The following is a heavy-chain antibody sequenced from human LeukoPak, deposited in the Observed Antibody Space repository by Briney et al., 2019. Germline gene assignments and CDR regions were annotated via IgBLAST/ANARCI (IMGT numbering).Heavy chain of an antibody. Sequence: GASVKVSCKVSGYTLTELSMHWVRQAPGKGLEWVSSISSSSSYIYYADSVKGRFTISRDNAKNSLYLQMNSLRAEDTAVYYCARVLGSSWYGPEYYFDYWGQGTLVTVSS. J-gene: IGHJ4*02. V-gene: IGHV3-21*01. CDR1: GYTLTELS. CDR2: ISSSSSYI. CDR3: ARVLGSSWYGPEYYFDY. D-gene: IGHD6-13*01.